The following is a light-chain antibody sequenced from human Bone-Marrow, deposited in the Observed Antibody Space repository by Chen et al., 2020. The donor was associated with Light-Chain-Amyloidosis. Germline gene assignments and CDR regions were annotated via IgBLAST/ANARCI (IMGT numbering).Light chain of an antibody. CDR2: RDT. V-gene: IGLV3-25*03. CDR3: QSADSSGTYEVI. J-gene: IGLJ2*01. Sequence: SYELTQPPSVSVSPGQTARITCSGDDLPTKYAYWYQQKPGQAPVLVIHRDTERPSGSSERFSGSSSGTTATLTIRGVQEEDEADYHCQSADSSGTYEVIFGGGTKLTVL. CDR1: DLPTKY.